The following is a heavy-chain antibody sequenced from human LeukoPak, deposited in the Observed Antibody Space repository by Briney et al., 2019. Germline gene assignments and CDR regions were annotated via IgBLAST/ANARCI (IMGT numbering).Heavy chain of an antibody. CDR2: ISSSGSTI. Sequence: PGRSPRLSCVASGFTFSRYAMHWVRQAPGKGLEWVSYISSSGSTIYYADSVKGRFTISRDNAKNSLYLQMNSLRAEDTAVYYCARDVARDFWSGYYIGNWFDPWGQGTLVTVSS. V-gene: IGHV3-48*03. CDR1: GFTFSRYA. D-gene: IGHD3-3*01. J-gene: IGHJ5*02. CDR3: ARDVARDFWSGYYIGNWFDP.